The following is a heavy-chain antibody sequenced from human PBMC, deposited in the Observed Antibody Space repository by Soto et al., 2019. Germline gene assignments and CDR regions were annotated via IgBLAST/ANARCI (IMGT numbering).Heavy chain of an antibody. CDR3: ARDLGYCTNGVCPSNYYYGMDV. J-gene: IGHJ6*02. CDR2: INPNSGGT. D-gene: IGHD2-8*01. Sequence: ASVKVSCKASGYTFTGYYMHWVRQAPGQGLEWMGWINPNSGGTNYAQKFQGWVTMTRDTSISTAYMELSRLRSDDTAVYYCARDLGYCTNGVCPSNYYYGMDVWGQGTTVTVS. CDR1: GYTFTGYY. V-gene: IGHV1-2*04.